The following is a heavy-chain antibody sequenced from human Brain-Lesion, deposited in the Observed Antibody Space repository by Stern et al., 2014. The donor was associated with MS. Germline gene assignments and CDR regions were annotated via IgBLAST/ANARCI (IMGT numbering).Heavy chain of an antibody. CDR1: GYIFTGYY. V-gene: IGHV1-2*02. D-gene: IGHD3-3*01. CDR3: ARDQRGITIFGVVTDYYYLGMDV. J-gene: IGHJ6*02. Sequence: QVQLVQSGAEVKKPGASVKVSCKTSGYIFTGYYIHWVRQAPGQGLEWMAWIKPNTGGTNYAQKFQGRVTMSRDTSISTAYVELSSLTSDDTAVYYCARDQRGITIFGVVTDYYYLGMDVWGQGTTVTVSS. CDR2: IKPNTGGT.